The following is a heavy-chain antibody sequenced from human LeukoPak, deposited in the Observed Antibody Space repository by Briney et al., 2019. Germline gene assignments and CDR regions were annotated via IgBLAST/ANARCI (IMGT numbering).Heavy chain of an antibody. CDR1: GYSITNAYY. D-gene: IGHD2-2*01. V-gene: IGHV4-38-2*02. CDR2: IYHSGTT. J-gene: IGHJ6*03. Sequence: PSETLSLTCTVSGYSITNAYYWGWIRQPPGKGLEWIGNIYHSGTTYSNPSLKSRVTISVDTSKNQFSLNLSSVTAADTAVYYCARDYSASRWNYNYFYTDVWGKGTTVTVSS. CDR3: ARDYSASRWNYNYFYTDV.